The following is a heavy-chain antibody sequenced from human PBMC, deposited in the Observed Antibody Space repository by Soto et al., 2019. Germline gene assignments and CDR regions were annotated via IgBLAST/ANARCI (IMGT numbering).Heavy chain of an antibody. CDR2: IDPSDSYT. CDR3: ARQTASMAANWFDA. CDR1: GYSFTSYW. V-gene: IGHV5-10-1*01. J-gene: IGHJ5*02. D-gene: IGHD6-25*01. Sequence: GESLKISCKGSGYSFTSYWISWVRQMPGKDLEWMGRIDPSDSYTNYSPSFQGHVTISADKSISTAYLQWSSLKASDTAMYYCARQTASMAANWFDAWGQGTLVTVSS.